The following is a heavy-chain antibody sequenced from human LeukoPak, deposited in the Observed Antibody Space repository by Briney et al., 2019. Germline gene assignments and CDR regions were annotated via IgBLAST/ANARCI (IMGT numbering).Heavy chain of an antibody. CDR2: IYHSGST. V-gene: IGHV4-39*07. CDR3: ARTTTVRGTYYMDV. CDR1: GGSISSSSYY. J-gene: IGHJ6*03. D-gene: IGHD3-10*01. Sequence: SETLSLTCTVSGGSISSSSYYWGWIRQPPGKGLEWIGSIYHSGSTYYNPSLKSRVTISVDTSKNQFSLKLSSVTAADTAVYYCARTTTVRGTYYMDVWGKGTTVTISS.